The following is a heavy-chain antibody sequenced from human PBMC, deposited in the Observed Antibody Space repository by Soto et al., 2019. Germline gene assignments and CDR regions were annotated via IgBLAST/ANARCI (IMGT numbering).Heavy chain of an antibody. CDR1: GFTYNKYW. V-gene: IGHV3-74*01. Sequence: EVQLVESGGGLVQPGGSLRLSCAAAGFTYNKYWMHWVRQAPGKGLVWVSRINSDGSNTFYADSVKGRFSISRDNAKNTVYLQMNRLRGEDTAVYYCARGIQNRYRMDVWGQGNTVNVAS. CDR3: ARGIQNRYRMDV. J-gene: IGHJ6*02. CDR2: INSDGSNT. D-gene: IGHD5-18*01.